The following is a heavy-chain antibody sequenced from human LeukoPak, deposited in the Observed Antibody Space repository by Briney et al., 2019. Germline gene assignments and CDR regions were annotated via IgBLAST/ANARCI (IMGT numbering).Heavy chain of an antibody. V-gene: IGHV3-23*01. D-gene: IGHD3-10*01. CDR2: ISASGGST. CDR3: AKVMKGSERLTMVRGVIIKTAGLYYMDV. CDR1: GFTLSSYA. J-gene: IGHJ6*03. Sequence: GGSLRLSCAASGFTLSSYAMSWVRQAPGKGLEWVSSISASGGSTNYADSVKGRFTISRDNSKNTVYLQMNSLRAEDTAVYCCAKVMKGSERLTMVRGVIIKTAGLYYMDVWGKGTTVTVSS.